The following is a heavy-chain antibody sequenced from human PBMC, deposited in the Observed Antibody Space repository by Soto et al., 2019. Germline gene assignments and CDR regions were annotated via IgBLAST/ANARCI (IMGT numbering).Heavy chain of an antibody. D-gene: IGHD1-26*01. CDR2: INPSESST. CDR1: GYTFTNYY. Sequence: ASVKVSCKASGYTFTNYYIHWVRQAPGQGLEWMGIINPSESSTSYAQEFQGRVTMTRDTSTSTVYMDLSGLTSEDTAVYYCARDDSGFSGSHYIDYFNYWGQGALVTVS. J-gene: IGHJ4*02. V-gene: IGHV1-46*01. CDR3: ARDDSGFSGSHYIDYFNY.